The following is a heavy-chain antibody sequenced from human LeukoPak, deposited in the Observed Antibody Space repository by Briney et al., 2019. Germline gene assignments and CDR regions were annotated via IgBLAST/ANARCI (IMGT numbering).Heavy chain of an antibody. CDR2: INPNSGGT. J-gene: IGHJ4*02. CDR1: VYTFTGYY. V-gene: IGHV1-2*02. Sequence: ASVKVSCKSSVYTFTGYYMHWVRQAPGQGLEWMGWINPNSGGTNYAQKFQGRVTMTRDTSISTAYMELSRLRSDDTAVYYCAREYSSGWLLGWGQGTLVTISS. D-gene: IGHD6-19*01. CDR3: AREYSSGWLLG.